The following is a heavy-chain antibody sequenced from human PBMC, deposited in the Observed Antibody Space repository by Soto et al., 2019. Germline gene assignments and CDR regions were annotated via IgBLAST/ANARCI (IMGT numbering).Heavy chain of an antibody. J-gene: IGHJ5*02. Sequence: PSETLSLTCTVSGGSISSYYWSWIRQPPGKGLEWIGYIYYSGSTNYNPSLKSRVTISVDTSKNQFSLKLSSVTAADTAVYYCARGDYYYGSGSYYYNWFDPWGQGTLVTVSS. V-gene: IGHV4-59*01. D-gene: IGHD3-10*01. CDR3: ARGDYYYGSGSYYYNWFDP. CDR2: IYYSGST. CDR1: GGSISSYY.